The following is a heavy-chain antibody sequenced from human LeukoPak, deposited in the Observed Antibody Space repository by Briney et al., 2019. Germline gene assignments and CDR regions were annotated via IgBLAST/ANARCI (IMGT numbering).Heavy chain of an antibody. D-gene: IGHD6-19*01. Sequence: GGPLRLSCAASGFTFISYAMSWVRQAPGKGLEWVSGISGSGGSTHYADSVKGQFTISRDNSKNTLWLQMNSLRAEDTALYYCAKKGDSGWVFDYWGQGTLVTVSS. CDR1: GFTFISYA. CDR2: ISGSGGST. J-gene: IGHJ4*02. V-gene: IGHV3-23*01. CDR3: AKKGDSGWVFDY.